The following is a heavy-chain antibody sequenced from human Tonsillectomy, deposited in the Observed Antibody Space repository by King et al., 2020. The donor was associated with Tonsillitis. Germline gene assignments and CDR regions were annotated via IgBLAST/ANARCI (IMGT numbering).Heavy chain of an antibody. CDR1: GGSFSGYY. Sequence: VQLQQWGAGLLKPSETLSLTCAVYGGSFSGYYWSWIRQPPGKGLEWIGEINHSGSTNYNPSLKSRVTISIDTSKNQFSLKLSSVTAADTAVYYCARGGRWGYCSGGSWPYYYYYGMDVWGQGTTVTVSS. CDR3: ARGGRWGYCSGGSWPYYYYYGMDV. V-gene: IGHV4-34*01. J-gene: IGHJ6*02. CDR2: INHSGST. D-gene: IGHD2-15*01.